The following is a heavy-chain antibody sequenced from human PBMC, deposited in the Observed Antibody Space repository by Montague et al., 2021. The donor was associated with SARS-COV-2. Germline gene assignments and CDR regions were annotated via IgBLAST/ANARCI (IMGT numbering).Heavy chain of an antibody. Sequence: SETLSLTCTVSGGSISSYYWSWIRQPPGKGLEWLGYIYYSGSTNYNPSLKSRATIPVTTSKNQFSLKLSSVTAADTAVYYCARGFDYWGQGTLVTVSS. J-gene: IGHJ4*02. V-gene: IGHV4-59*13. CDR2: IYYSGST. CDR1: GGSISSYY. CDR3: ARGFDY.